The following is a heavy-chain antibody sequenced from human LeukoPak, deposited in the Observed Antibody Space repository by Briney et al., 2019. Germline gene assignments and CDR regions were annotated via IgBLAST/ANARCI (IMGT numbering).Heavy chain of an antibody. CDR1: GFTFSSYA. Sequence: PGGSLRLSCAASGFTFSSYAMHWVRQAPGKGLEWVAVISYDGSNKYYADSVKGRFTISRDNSKNALYLQMNSLRAEDTAVYYCAREWSHDAFDIWGQGTMVTVPS. V-gene: IGHV3-30*04. CDR2: ISYDGSNK. CDR3: AREWSHDAFDI. J-gene: IGHJ3*02. D-gene: IGHD3-3*01.